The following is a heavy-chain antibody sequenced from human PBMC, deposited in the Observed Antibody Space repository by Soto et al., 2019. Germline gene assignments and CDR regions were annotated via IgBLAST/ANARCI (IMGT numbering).Heavy chain of an antibody. D-gene: IGHD2-2*01. CDR2: IYPGDSDT. V-gene: IGHV5-51*01. CDR1: GYSFTSYW. J-gene: IGHJ6*02. Sequence: GESLKISCQGSGYSFTSYWIGWVRQMPGKGLEWMGIIYPGDSDTRYSPSFQGQVTISADKSISTAYLQWSSLKASDTATFYCTRLSYCSSTSCYYYYGMDVWGQGTAVTVSS. CDR3: TRLSYCSSTSCYYYYGMDV.